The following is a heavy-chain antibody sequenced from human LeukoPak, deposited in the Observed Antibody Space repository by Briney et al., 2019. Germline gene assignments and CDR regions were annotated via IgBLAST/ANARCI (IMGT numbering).Heavy chain of an antibody. V-gene: IGHV1-69*13. CDR1: GGTFSSYA. CDR2: IIPIFGTA. D-gene: IGHD2-8*01. J-gene: IGHJ4*02. CDR3: ARGRDVLMVYAMDFDY. Sequence: SVKVSCKASGGTFSSYAISWVRQAPGQGLEWMGGIIPIFGTANYAQKFQGRVTITADESTSTAYMELSSLRSEDTAVYYCARGRDVLMVYAMDFDYWGQGTLVTVSS.